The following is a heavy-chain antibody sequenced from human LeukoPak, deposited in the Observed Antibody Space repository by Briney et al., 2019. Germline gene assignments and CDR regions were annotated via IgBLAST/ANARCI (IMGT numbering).Heavy chain of an antibody. Sequence: SESLSLTCTVSGGSMSSGGYYWSWLRRRPGKGLESIGYIYYSGTTYYNSSLKSRATISVDTSKNQFSLKLSSVTAPVTAVVYCARGLGQRATSDYWGQGTLVTVSS. V-gene: IGHV4-31*03. J-gene: IGHJ4*02. D-gene: IGHD6-25*01. CDR3: ARGLGQRATSDY. CDR2: IYYSGTT. CDR1: GGSMSSGGYY.